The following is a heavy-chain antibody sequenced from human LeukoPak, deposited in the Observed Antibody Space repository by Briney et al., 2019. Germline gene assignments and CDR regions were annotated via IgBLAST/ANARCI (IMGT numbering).Heavy chain of an antibody. CDR3: TRNGQTYYYYGMDV. CDR2: IRSKANSYAT. Sequence: GGSLKLSCAASGFTFSGSAMHWVHQASGKGLEWVGRIRSKANSYATAYAASVKGRFTISRDDSKNTAYLQMNSLKTEDTAVYYCTRNGQTYYYYGMDVWGKGTTVTVSS. J-gene: IGHJ6*04. V-gene: IGHV3-73*01. CDR1: GFTFSGSA. D-gene: IGHD2-8*01.